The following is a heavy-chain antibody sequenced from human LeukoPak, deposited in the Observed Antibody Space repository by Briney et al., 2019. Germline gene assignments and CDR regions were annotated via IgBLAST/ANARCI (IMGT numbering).Heavy chain of an antibody. CDR3: TRDLQPATAISFDY. D-gene: IGHD2-21*02. V-gene: IGHV3-49*03. Sequence: GGSLRLSCTASGFTFGDYAMSWFRQAPGKGLEWVGFIRSKAYGGTTEYAASVKGRFTISRDDSKSIAYLQMNSLKTEDTAVYYCTRDLQPATAISFDYWGQGTLVTVSS. CDR2: IRSKAYGGTT. J-gene: IGHJ4*02. CDR1: GFTFGDYA.